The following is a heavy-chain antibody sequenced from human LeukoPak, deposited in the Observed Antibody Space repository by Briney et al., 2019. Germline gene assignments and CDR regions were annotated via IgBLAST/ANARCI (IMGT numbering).Heavy chain of an antibody. CDR1: GGSISRYY. CDR2: IHNSGRT. CDR3: ATAEAVAGTNDAFDI. D-gene: IGHD6-19*01. V-gene: IGHV4-59*08. J-gene: IGHJ3*02. Sequence: PSKTLSLTCTVSGGSISRYYWTWIRQPPGKGLEWIGYIHNSGRTNYNPSLKSRVTISIDTSKNQFFLNLSSVTAADTAVYYCATAEAVAGTNDAFDIWGQGTKVTVST.